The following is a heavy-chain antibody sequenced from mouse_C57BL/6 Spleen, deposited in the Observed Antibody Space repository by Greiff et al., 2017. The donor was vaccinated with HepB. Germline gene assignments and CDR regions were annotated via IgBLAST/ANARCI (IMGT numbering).Heavy chain of an antibody. Sequence: VQLQQPGAELVMPGASVKLSCKASGYTFTSYWMHWVKQRPGQGLEWIGEIDPSDSYTNYNQKFKGKSTLTVDKSSSTAYMQLSSLTSEDSAVYYCARIGDYYGSTAGFAYWGQGTLVTVSA. CDR3: ARIGDYYGSTAGFAY. J-gene: IGHJ3*01. CDR1: GYTFTSYW. V-gene: IGHV1-69*01. CDR2: IDPSDSYT. D-gene: IGHD1-1*01.